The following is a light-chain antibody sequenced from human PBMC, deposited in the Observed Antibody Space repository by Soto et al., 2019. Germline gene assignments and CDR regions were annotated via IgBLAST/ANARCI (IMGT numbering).Light chain of an antibody. J-gene: IGLJ1*01. CDR3: CSYAGSSTFVYV. CDR2: EVS. CDR1: SSDVGSYNL. Sequence: ALTQPASVSGSPGQSITISCTGTSSDVGSYNLVSWYQQHPGKAPKLMIYEVSKRPSGVSNRFSGSKSGNTASLTISGLQAEDEADYYCCSYAGSSTFVYVFGTGTKVTVL. V-gene: IGLV2-23*02.